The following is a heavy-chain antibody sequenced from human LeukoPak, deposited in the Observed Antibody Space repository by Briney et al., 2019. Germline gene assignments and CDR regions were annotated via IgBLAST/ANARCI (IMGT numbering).Heavy chain of an antibody. D-gene: IGHD1-7*01. J-gene: IGHJ5*02. CDR2: ISAYNGNT. CDR1: GYTFTSYG. V-gene: IGHV1-18*01. Sequence: GASVKVSCMASGYTFTSYGISWVRQAPGQGLEWMGWISAYNGNTNYAQKLQGRVTMTTDTSTSTAYMELRSLRSDDTAVYYWARAPRITGTTHWFDPWGQGTLVTVSS. CDR3: ARAPRITGTTHWFDP.